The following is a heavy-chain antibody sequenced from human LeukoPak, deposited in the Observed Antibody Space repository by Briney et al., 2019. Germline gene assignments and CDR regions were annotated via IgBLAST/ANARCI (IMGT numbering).Heavy chain of an antibody. CDR3: AKGHRSSSSFFDS. V-gene: IGHV3-23*01. CDR1: SGFA. Sequence: GWSLRLSCAAISGFAMSWVRQAPGRGLEWVSAINGRGDDTYYPDSVKGRFTISRDNSNNTLYLQMNSLRAEDTAVYYCAKGHRSSSSFFDSWGQGILVTVSS. D-gene: IGHD6-19*01. J-gene: IGHJ4*02. CDR2: INGRGDDT.